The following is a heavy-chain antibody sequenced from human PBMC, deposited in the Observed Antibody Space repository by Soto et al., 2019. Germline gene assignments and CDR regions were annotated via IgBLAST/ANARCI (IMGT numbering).Heavy chain of an antibody. V-gene: IGHV4-61*01. D-gene: IGHD3-10*01. CDR2: IYYSGST. CDR1: GGYVSSGSYY. CDR3: SRDMVLGVNDYFDY. Sequence: QVQLQESGPGLVKPSETLSLTCTVSGGYVSSGSYYWSWIRQPPGKGLEWIGYIYYSGSTNYNPSLQSRVTISADTSKSQFSLKLSSGTAADTAVYYWSRDMVLGVNDYFDYWGQGTMVTVSS. J-gene: IGHJ4*02.